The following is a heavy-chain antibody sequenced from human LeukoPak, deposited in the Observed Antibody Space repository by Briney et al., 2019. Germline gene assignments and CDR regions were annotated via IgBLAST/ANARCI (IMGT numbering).Heavy chain of an antibody. D-gene: IGHD4-17*01. CDR2: IYYSGST. CDR3: ACGDYGHGIYFDY. CDR1: GGSISSYY. V-gene: IGHV4-59*01. J-gene: IGHJ4*02. Sequence: PSETLSLTCTVSGGSISSYYWSWIRQPPGKGLEWIGYIYYSGSTNYNPSLKSRVTISVDTPKNQFSLKLSSVTAADTAVYYCACGDYGHGIYFDYWGQGTLVTVSS.